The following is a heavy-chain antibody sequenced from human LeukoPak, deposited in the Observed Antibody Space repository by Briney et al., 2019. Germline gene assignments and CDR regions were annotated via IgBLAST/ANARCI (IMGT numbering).Heavy chain of an antibody. J-gene: IGHJ4*02. D-gene: IGHD5-12*01. CDR2: INPNSGGT. Sequence: ASVKVSCKASGYTFTGYYMHWVRQAPGQGLEWMGWINPNSGGTNYAQKLQGRVTMTTDTSTSTAYMELRSLRSDDTAVYYCARDLGLLRLPKYFDYWGQGTLVTVSS. V-gene: IGHV1-2*02. CDR3: ARDLGLLRLPKYFDY. CDR1: GYTFTGYY.